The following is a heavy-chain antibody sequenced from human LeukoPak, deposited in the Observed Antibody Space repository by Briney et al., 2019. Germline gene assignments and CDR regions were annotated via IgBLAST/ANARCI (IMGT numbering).Heavy chain of an antibody. D-gene: IGHD5-12*01. CDR1: GYTFTSYA. J-gene: IGHJ4*02. CDR3: ARAPLLLGYSGYDLSVFDY. V-gene: IGHV1-3*01. Sequence: ASVKVSCKASGYTFTSYAMHWVRQAPGQRLEWMGWINAGNGNTKYSQKFQGRVTITRDTSASTAYMELSSLRSEDTAVYYCARAPLLLGYSGYDLSVFDYWGQGTLVTVSS. CDR2: INAGNGNT.